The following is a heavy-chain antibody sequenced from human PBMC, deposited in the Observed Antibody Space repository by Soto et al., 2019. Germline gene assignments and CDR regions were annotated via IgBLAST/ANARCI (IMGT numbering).Heavy chain of an antibody. V-gene: IGHV3-7*03. J-gene: IGHJ4*02. CDR1: GFTVSNNY. D-gene: IGHD6-19*01. CDR2: INQDGSGT. Sequence: GGSLRLSCAVSGFTVSNNYMGWVRQAPGKGLEWVANINQDGSGTYYVDSVKGRFTISRDNAKNSLYLQMNSLRAEDTAVYYCARYFRGSGRYFFDHWGQGTLVTVSS. CDR3: ARYFRGSGRYFFDH.